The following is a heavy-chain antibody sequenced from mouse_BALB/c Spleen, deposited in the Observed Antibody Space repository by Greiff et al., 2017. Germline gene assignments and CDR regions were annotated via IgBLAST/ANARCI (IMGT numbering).Heavy chain of an antibody. J-gene: IGHJ2*01. CDR3: ARFDGYFDY. V-gene: IGHV5-6-3*01. CDR1: GFTFSSYG. Sequence: EVKLVESGGGLVQPGGSLKLSCAASGFTFSSYGMSWVRQTPDKRLELVATINSNGGSTYYPDSVKGRFTISRDNAKNTLYLQMSSLKSEDTAMYYCARFDGYFDYWGQGTTLTVSS. D-gene: IGHD2-3*01. CDR2: INSNGGST.